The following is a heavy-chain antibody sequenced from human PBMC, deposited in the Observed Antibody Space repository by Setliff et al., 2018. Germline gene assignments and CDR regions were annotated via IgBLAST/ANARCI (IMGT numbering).Heavy chain of an antibody. CDR1: GGTFSSYG. Sequence: SVKVSCKASGGTFSSYGISWVRQAPGQGLEWMGGTIPIFGTTNYAQKFQGRVTIITDESTSTAYMEPSSLTSADTAVYYCAREGVDTRSSTDYRYYMDVWGKGTTVTVSS. D-gene: IGHD5-18*01. J-gene: IGHJ6*03. V-gene: IGHV1-69*05. CDR2: TIPIFGTT. CDR3: AREGVDTRSSTDYRYYMDV.